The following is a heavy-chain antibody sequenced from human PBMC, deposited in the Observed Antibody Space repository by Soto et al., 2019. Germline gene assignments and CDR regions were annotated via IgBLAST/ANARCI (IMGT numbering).Heavy chain of an antibody. D-gene: IGHD2-15*01. CDR3: AKTYCSGGSCYYRGEGRQFDY. Sequence: PGGSLRLSCAASRFTFSSYGMHWVRQAPGKGLEWVAVISYDGSNKYYADSVKGRFTISRDNSKNTLYLQMNSLRAEDTAVYYCAKTYCSGGSCYYRGEGRQFDYWGQGTLVTVSS. V-gene: IGHV3-30*18. CDR2: ISYDGSNK. CDR1: RFTFSSYG. J-gene: IGHJ4*02.